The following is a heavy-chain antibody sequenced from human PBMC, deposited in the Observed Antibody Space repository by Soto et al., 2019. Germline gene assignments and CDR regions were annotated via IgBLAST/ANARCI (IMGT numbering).Heavy chain of an antibody. CDR2: INPNSGGT. CDR1: GYTFTGYY. D-gene: IGHD6-13*01. Sequence: VASVKVSCKASGYTFTGYYMHWVRQAPGQGLEWMGWINPNSGGTNYAQKFQGRVTMTRDTSISTAYMELSRLRSDDTAVYYCARRIAAAGYYYYYGMDVWGQGTTVTVSS. J-gene: IGHJ6*02. V-gene: IGHV1-2*02. CDR3: ARRIAAAGYYYYYGMDV.